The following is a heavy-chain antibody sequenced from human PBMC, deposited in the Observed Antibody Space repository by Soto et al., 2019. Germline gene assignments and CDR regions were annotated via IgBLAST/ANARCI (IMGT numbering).Heavy chain of an antibody. Sequence: GGSLRLSCAASGFTFSSYSMNWVRQAPGKGLEWVSSISSSSSYIYYADSVKGRFTISRYNAKKSLYLQMNSLRAEDTAVYYCARVAAYYDSSGYYPHGAFDIWGPGKMVTVSS. D-gene: IGHD3-22*01. V-gene: IGHV3-21*01. CDR3: ARVAAYYDSSGYYPHGAFDI. CDR2: ISSSSSYI. J-gene: IGHJ3*02. CDR1: GFTFSSYS.